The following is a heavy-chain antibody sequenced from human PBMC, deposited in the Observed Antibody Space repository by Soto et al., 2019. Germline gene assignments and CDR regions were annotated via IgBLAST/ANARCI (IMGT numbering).Heavy chain of an antibody. CDR1: GYTFTSYG. CDR2: ISAYNGNT. CDR3: ARDQARGYDFWSGYRDY. V-gene: IGHV1-18*01. J-gene: IGHJ4*02. Sequence: QVQLVQTGAEVKKPGASVKVSCKASGYTFTSYGISWVRQAPGQGLEWMGWISAYNGNTNYAQKLQGRVTMTTDTSTSTAYMELRSLRSDDTAVYYCARDQARGYDFWSGYRDYWGQGTLVTVSS. D-gene: IGHD3-3*01.